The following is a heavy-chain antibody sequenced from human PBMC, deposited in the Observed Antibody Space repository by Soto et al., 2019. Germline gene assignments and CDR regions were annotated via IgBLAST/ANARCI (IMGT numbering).Heavy chain of an antibody. J-gene: IGHJ3*02. CDR2: ISYDGSNK. D-gene: IGHD6-13*01. V-gene: IGHV3-30*18. CDR3: AKDRSWYYYIADAFDI. Sequence: QVQLVESGGGVVQPGRSLRLSCAASGFTFSSYGMHWVRQAPGKGLEWVAVISYDGSNKYYADSVKGRFTISRDNSKTTLYLQMNSLRAEDTAVYYCAKDRSWYYYIADAFDIWGQGTMVTVSS. CDR1: GFTFSSYG.